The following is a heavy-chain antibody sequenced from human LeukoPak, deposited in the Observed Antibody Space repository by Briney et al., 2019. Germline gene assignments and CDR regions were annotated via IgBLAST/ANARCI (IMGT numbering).Heavy chain of an antibody. CDR2: ISSSGSTI. CDR1: GFTFSSYS. V-gene: IGHV3-48*04. J-gene: IGHJ4*02. CDR3: ARHYSNSWYFDY. D-gene: IGHD6-13*01. Sequence: PGGSPRLSCAASGFTFSSYSMNWVRQAPGKGLEWVSYISSSGSTIHYADSVKGRFTISRDNAKNSPYLQMNSLRAEDTAVYYCARHYSNSWYFDYWGQGTLVTVSS.